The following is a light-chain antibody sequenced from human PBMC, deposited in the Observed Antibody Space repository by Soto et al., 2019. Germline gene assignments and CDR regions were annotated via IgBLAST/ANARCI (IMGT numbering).Light chain of an antibody. V-gene: IGKV3-20*01. Sequence: EIVLTQSPGTLSLSPGDRATLSCRASQTVSFSYLAWYQQKPGQAPRLLIYGASSRATGIPDRFSGSESGPDFTLTISRLEPEDFAVYYCQQYGSSPLTFGGGTKVEIK. J-gene: IGKJ4*01. CDR2: GAS. CDR3: QQYGSSPLT. CDR1: QTVSFSY.